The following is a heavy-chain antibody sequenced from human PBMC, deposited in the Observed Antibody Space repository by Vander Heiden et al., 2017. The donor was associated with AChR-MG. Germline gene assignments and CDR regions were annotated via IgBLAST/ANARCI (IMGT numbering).Heavy chain of an antibody. CDR1: GYTFMTYW. J-gene: IGHJ4*02. CDR2: IDPTDSDI. V-gene: IGHV5-51*01. Sequence: EVRLVQSGAEVKKPGESLKISCSSSGYTFMTYWIGWVRQRPGGGLEWLGIIDPTDSDIRYSPAFEGQVTISVDKSISTSYLQWNSLKASHTAMYYCARLIYGDYAIDHWGQGTLVTVSS. D-gene: IGHD2-21*02. CDR3: ARLIYGDYAIDH.